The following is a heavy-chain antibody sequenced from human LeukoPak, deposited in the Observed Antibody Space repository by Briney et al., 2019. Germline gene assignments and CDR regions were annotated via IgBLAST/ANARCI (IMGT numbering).Heavy chain of an antibody. V-gene: IGHV3-9*01. D-gene: IGHD2-15*01. J-gene: IGHJ4*02. Sequence: GGSLRLSCAASGFTFDDYAMHWVRQAPGKGLEWVSGISWNSGSIGYADSVKGRFTISRDNAKNSLYLQMNSLRAEDTALYYCAKARGSRYCSGGSCYGCFDYWGQGTLVTVSS. CDR3: AKARGSRYCSGGSCYGCFDY. CDR2: ISWNSGSI. CDR1: GFTFDDYA.